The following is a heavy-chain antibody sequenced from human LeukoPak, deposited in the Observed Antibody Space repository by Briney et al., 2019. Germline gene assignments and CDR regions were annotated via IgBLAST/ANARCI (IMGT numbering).Heavy chain of an antibody. J-gene: IGHJ4*02. V-gene: IGHV3-23*01. CDR1: GFTFSAAD. CDR2: ISGGGT. Sequence: GGSLRLSCTASGFTFSAADMSWVRQAPGKGLEWVSAISGGGTNYADSVEGRFIISRDNSRNTLYLQTNSLRPEDTAVYFCARHAWDYWGQGTLVTVSS. CDR3: ARHAWDY.